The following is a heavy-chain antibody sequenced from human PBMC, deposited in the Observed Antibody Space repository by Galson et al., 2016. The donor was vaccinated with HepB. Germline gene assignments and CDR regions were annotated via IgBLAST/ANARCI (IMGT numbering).Heavy chain of an antibody. CDR3: ASSLRRWELGVYFDY. V-gene: IGHV3-48*03. CDR1: GFTFSDYE. Sequence: SLRLSCAGSGFTFSDYEMNWVRQAPGKGLQWISYISDGGSTIYYADSVKGRFTISRDNAKNSLFLQMNSLGVEDTAVYYCASSLRRWELGVYFDYWGQGALVTVSS. CDR2: ISDGGSTI. J-gene: IGHJ4*02. D-gene: IGHD1-26*01.